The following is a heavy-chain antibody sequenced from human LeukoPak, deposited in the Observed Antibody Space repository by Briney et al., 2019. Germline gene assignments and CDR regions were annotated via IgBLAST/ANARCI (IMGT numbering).Heavy chain of an antibody. D-gene: IGHD5-18*01. CDR2: ISRNGVAT. CDR3: TTSRGSRYGYRALELPPTPVD. V-gene: IGHV3-43*01. Sequence: GALRLSCAASGLTSADYTMHWVRQAPGKGLEWVSLISRNGVATKYADSVRGRFTISRDNAKNSLYLQMNSLRDEDTAVYYCTTSRGSRYGYRALELPPTPVDWGQGTLVTVSS. J-gene: IGHJ4*02. CDR1: GLTSADYT.